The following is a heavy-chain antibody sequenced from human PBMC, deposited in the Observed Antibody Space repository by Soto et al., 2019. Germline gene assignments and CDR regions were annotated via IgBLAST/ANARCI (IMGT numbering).Heavy chain of an antibody. CDR1: GDSVGNDNYY. Sequence: SETLSLTCAVSGDSVGNDNYYWSWIRQPPGKGLEWIGYIYYSGTTNYNSYLKSRLSLSVDMSKNQFSLKLASVTAADTAVYFCARSQRGRTAFTFDYWGQGALVTDSS. CDR2: IYYSGTT. V-gene: IGHV4-61*01. J-gene: IGHJ4*02. D-gene: IGHD3-16*01. CDR3: ARSQRGRTAFTFDY.